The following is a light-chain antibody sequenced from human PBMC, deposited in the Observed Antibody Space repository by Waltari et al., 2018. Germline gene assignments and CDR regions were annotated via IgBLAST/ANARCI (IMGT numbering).Light chain of an antibody. CDR1: SSDFGSYHV. V-gene: IGLV2-23*02. CDR3: SSYAGSVA. CDR2: GVN. J-gene: IGLJ3*02. Sequence: PARTPPASVSGSRGQSTTIPGTGRSSDFGSYHVVSWYHHQPGKAPNLLIYGVNNRPSGVSNRFSGSKAGNTASLTISGLQAEDEADYYCSSYAGSVAFGGGTKLTVL.